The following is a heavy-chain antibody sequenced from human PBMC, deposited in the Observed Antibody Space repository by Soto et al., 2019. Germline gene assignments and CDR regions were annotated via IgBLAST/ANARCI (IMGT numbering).Heavy chain of an antibody. CDR3: AKAFYYYDSSGYYYFDY. Sequence: PGGFLRLSCAASGFTFSSYAVSWVRQAPGKGPEWISSISGSGSTIYYADSVKGRFTISRDNSKNTLYLQMSSLRAEDTAVYYCAKAFYYYDSSGYYYFDYWGQGTLVTVSS. CDR2: ISGSGSTI. D-gene: IGHD3-22*01. V-gene: IGHV3-23*01. CDR1: GFTFSSYA. J-gene: IGHJ4*02.